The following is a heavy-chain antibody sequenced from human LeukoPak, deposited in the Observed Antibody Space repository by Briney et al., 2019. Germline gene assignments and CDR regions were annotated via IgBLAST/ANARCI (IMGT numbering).Heavy chain of an antibody. CDR3: ARMATNDYYYYGMDV. D-gene: IGHD5-24*01. CDR1: GFTFSTYA. CDR2: IGGSDGRT. Sequence: PGGSLRLSCAASGFTFSTYAMSWVRQAPGKGLEWVSLIGGSDGRTRYADSVKGRFTISRDNSKNTVFLQINRLRAEDTAVYYCARMATNDYYYYGMDVWGQGTTVTVSS. V-gene: IGHV3-23*01. J-gene: IGHJ6*02.